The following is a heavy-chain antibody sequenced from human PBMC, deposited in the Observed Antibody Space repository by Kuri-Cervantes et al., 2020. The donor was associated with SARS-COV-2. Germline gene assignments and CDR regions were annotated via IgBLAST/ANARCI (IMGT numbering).Heavy chain of an antibody. D-gene: IGHD3-22*01. CDR1: GGTFGRDF. CDR3: ARGRSSGNRWSDYGMDV. J-gene: IGHJ6*02. Sequence: SVKVSCKASGGTFGRDFIGWVRQAPGQGLEWMGGIIPMYGTTHYAQMFQGRVIITADISTTTAYMELSSLTFEDRGMYFCARGRSSGNRWSDYGMDVWGHGTTVTVSS. V-gene: IGHV1-69*06. CDR2: IIPMYGTT.